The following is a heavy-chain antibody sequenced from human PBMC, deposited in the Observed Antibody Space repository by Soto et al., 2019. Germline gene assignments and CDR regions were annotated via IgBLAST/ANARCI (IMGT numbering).Heavy chain of an antibody. D-gene: IGHD3-16*01. CDR2: VYYSGST. J-gene: IGHJ4*02. CDR3: ARQHRGPGYGERGLYFDY. Sequence: SETLSLPCTVSGGSTNSRSDYWGWIRQPPGKGLEWIGSVYYSGSTYDNPSLQSRVTISVDTSRNQFSLKLISVTAADTAVYFCARQHRGPGYGERGLYFDYWGQGTLVTVSS. V-gene: IGHV4-39*01. CDR1: GGSTNSRSDY.